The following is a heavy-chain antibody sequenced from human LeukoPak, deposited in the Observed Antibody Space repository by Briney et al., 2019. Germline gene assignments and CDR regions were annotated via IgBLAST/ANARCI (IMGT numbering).Heavy chain of an antibody. CDR3: ARKMRWLRALDY. CDR2: IYYSGST. J-gene: IGHJ4*02. CDR1: GGSISSGDYY. D-gene: IGHD5-24*01. Sequence: PSQTLSLTCTVSGGSISSGDYYWRWIRQPPGKGLEWIGYIYYSGSTYYNPSLKSRVTISVDTSKNPFSLKLSSVTAADTAVYYCARKMRWLRALDYWGQGTLVTVSS. V-gene: IGHV4-30-4*08.